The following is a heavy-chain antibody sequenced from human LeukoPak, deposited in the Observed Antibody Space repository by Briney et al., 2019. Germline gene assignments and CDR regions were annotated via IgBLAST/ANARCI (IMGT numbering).Heavy chain of an antibody. CDR3: TTDRGLVVVVPAADY. V-gene: IGHV3-49*03. D-gene: IGHD2-2*01. J-gene: IGHJ4*02. Sequence: PGGSLRLSCTASGFTFGDAAMSWFRQAPGKGLEWVGFIRSKAYGETTEYAASVKGRFTISRDDSKSIAYLQMNSLKTEDTAVYYCTTDRGLVVVVPAADYWGQGTLVTVSS. CDR1: GFTFGDAA. CDR2: IRSKAYGETT.